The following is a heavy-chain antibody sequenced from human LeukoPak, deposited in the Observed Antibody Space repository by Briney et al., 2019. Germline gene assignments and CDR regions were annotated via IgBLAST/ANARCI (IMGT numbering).Heavy chain of an antibody. CDR1: GGSISGYY. V-gene: IGHV4-59*01. J-gene: IGHJ6*03. D-gene: IGHD3-16*01. CDR3: ARETSQKGAHYMDV. CDR2: IYYSGTT. Sequence: SETLSLTCTVSGGSISGYYWSWIRQPPGKGLEWVGYIYYSGTTSYNPSLRSRVTMSVDTSKNQFTLRLNSVTAADTAVYYCARETSQKGAHYMDVWGKGTTVTISS.